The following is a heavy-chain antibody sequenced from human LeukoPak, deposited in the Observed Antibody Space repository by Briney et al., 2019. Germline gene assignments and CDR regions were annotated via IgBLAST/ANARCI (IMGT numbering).Heavy chain of an antibody. D-gene: IGHD2-2*01. J-gene: IGHJ5*02. CDR2: INWNGGST. Sequence: PGGSLRLSCAASGFTFDDYGMSWVRHAPGKGLEWVSGINWNGGSTGYADSVKGRFTISRDNAKNSLYLQMNSLRAEDTALYYCARDAAYQLLWGGNWFDPWGQGTLVTVSS. V-gene: IGHV3-20*04. CDR1: GFTFDDYG. CDR3: ARDAAYQLLWGGNWFDP.